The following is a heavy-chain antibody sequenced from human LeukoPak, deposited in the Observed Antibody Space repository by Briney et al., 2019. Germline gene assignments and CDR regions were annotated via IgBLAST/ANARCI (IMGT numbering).Heavy chain of an antibody. CDR3: ARDSSWSPPYYYYYGMDV. D-gene: IGHD6-6*01. CDR1: GGSISSSSYY. CDR2: IYYSGST. J-gene: IGHJ6*02. Sequence: SETLSLTCTVSGGSISSSSYYWGWIRQPPGKGLEWIGSIYYSGSTYYNPSLKSRVTISVDTSKNQFSLKLSSVTAADTAVYYCARDSSWSPPYYYYYGMDVWGQGTTVTVSS. V-gene: IGHV4-39*02.